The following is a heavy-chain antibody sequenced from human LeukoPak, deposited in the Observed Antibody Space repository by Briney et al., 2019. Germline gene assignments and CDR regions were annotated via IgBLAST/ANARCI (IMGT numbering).Heavy chain of an antibody. D-gene: IGHD5-18*01. CDR2: IYPGDSDT. Sequence: GESLQISCKGSGYGFTSYWIGWVRQMPGKGLEWMGIIYPGDSDTRYSPSFQGQVTISADKSISTAYLQWSSLKASDTAMYYCARGGKSGYSYAGYFDYWGQGTLVTVSS. CDR3: ARGGKSGYSYAGYFDY. J-gene: IGHJ4*02. V-gene: IGHV5-51*01. CDR1: GYGFTSYW.